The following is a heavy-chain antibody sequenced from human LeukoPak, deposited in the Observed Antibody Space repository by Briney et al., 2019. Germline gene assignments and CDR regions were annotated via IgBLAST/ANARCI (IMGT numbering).Heavy chain of an antibody. J-gene: IGHJ4*02. CDR1: GGSISSYY. D-gene: IGHD3-10*01. CDR3: ARAIMVRGVIWNYFDY. CDR2: ISSSGSTI. Sequence: LSLTCTVSGGSISSYYWSWIRQAPGKGLEWVSYISSSGSTIYYADSVKGRFTISRDNAKNSLYLQMNSLRAEDTAVYYCARAIMVRGVIWNYFDYWGQGTLVTVSS. V-gene: IGHV3-11*01.